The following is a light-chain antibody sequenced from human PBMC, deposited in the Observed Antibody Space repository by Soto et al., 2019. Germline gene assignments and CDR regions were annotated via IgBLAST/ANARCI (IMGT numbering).Light chain of an antibody. CDR1: QSVSSSY. CDR3: HEYNNWPLT. Sequence: EIVLTQSPGTLSLSPGERATLSCRASQSVSSSYLAWYQQKPGQAPRLLIYGASTTATGLPARFSGSGSGTDFTLTISSLQSEDFAVYYCHEYNNWPLTFGGGTKVDIK. J-gene: IGKJ4*01. CDR2: GAS. V-gene: IGKV3-15*01.